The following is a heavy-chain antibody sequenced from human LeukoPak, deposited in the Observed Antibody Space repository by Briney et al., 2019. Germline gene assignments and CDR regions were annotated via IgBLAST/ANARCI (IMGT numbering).Heavy chain of an antibody. J-gene: IGHJ2*01. CDR2: ISYDGNNN. CDR1: GFTFSSYS. CDR3: ARDGPPGQYSSSWFNWYFDL. Sequence: PGGSLRLSCAASGFTFSSYSMHWVRQAPGKGLEWVALISYDGNNNNYADSVKGRFTISRDTSKDTLYLQMNSLRTEDTAVYYCARDGPPGQYSSSWFNWYFDLWGRGTLVTVSS. V-gene: IGHV3-30-3*01. D-gene: IGHD6-13*01.